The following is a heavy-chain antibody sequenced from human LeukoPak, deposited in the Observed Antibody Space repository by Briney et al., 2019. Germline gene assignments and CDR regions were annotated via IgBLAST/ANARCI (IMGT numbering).Heavy chain of an antibody. Sequence: PGGSLRLSCAASGFTFSFYAMHWVRQAPGKGLVWVSRISTDGSSTSYADSVKGRFTISRDNAKNTLYLLMNSLRAEDTAVYYCATTIAAAPRGWGQGTLVTVSS. D-gene: IGHD6-13*01. J-gene: IGHJ4*02. CDR2: ISTDGSST. CDR3: ATTIAAAPRG. V-gene: IGHV3-74*01. CDR1: GFTFSFYA.